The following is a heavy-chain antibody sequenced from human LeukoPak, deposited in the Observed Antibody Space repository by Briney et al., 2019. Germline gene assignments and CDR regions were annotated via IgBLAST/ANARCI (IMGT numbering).Heavy chain of an antibody. D-gene: IGHD3-16*02. J-gene: IGHJ4*02. CDR3: ARDKVTFGGVIVYFDY. Sequence: GGSLRLSCAASGFTFSSYIMNWVRQAPGKGLEWVSSISSSSSYIYYADSVKGRFTISRDNAKNSLYLQMNSLRAEDTAVYYCARDKVTFGGVIVYFDYWGQGTLVTVSS. CDR1: GFTFSSYI. V-gene: IGHV3-21*01. CDR2: ISSSSSYI.